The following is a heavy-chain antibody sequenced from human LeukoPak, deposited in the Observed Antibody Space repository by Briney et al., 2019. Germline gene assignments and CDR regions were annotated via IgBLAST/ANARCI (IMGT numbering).Heavy chain of an antibody. Sequence: GGSLRLSCAASGFTFSSYWMHWVRQAPEKGLVWVSLINSDGSSTNYADSVKGRFTISRDNAKNTLYLQMNSLRAEDTAVYYCARDYGDAFDVWGQGTMVTVSS. CDR1: GFTFSSYW. CDR3: ARDYGDAFDV. D-gene: IGHD4-17*01. J-gene: IGHJ3*01. CDR2: INSDGSST. V-gene: IGHV3-74*01.